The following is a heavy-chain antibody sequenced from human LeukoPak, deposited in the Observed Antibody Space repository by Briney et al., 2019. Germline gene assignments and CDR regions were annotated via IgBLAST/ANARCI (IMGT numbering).Heavy chain of an antibody. Sequence: SETLSLTCTVSGGSISSSSYYWGWIRQPPGKGLEWIGSIYYSGSTYYNPSLKSRVTISVDTSKNQFSLKLSSVTAADTAVYYCARRYGRGPAWFDPWGQGTLVTASS. J-gene: IGHJ5*02. CDR3: ARRYGRGPAWFDP. CDR1: GGSISSSSYY. V-gene: IGHV4-39*01. CDR2: IYYSGST. D-gene: IGHD2-15*01.